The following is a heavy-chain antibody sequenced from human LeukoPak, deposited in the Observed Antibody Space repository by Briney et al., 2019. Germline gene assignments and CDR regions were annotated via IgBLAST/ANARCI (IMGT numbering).Heavy chain of an antibody. J-gene: IGHJ6*03. V-gene: IGHV1-8*01. CDR1: GYTFTSYD. CDR3: ARGRSGSSGYYLADYYYYYMDV. Sequence: ASVKVSCKASGYTFTSYDINWVRQATGQGLERMGWMNPNSGNTGYAQKFQGRVTMTRNTSISTAYMELSSLRSEDTAVYYCARGRSGSSGYYLADYYYYYMDVWGKGTTVTVSS. D-gene: IGHD3-22*01. CDR2: MNPNSGNT.